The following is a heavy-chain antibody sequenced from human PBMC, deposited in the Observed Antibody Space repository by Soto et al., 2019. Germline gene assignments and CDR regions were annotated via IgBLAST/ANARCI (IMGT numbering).Heavy chain of an antibody. D-gene: IGHD4-4*01. Sequence: VQLVESGGGLVKPGGSLRLSCAASGFTFSTYAMHWVRQAPGKGLEWVAVISYNGINKYYPDSVKGRFTISRDNSKNTLYLQMSSLRAEDTAVYYCAREDSNYYYGMDVWGQGTTVTVSS. CDR2: ISYNGINK. CDR1: GFTFSTYA. V-gene: IGHV3-30-3*01. J-gene: IGHJ6*02. CDR3: AREDSNYYYGMDV.